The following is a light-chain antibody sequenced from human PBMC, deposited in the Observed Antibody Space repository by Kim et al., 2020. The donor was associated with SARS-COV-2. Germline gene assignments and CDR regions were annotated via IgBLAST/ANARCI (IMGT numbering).Light chain of an antibody. CDR2: GAS. J-gene: IGKJ4*01. CDR1: QAVGDN. V-gene: IGKV3-15*01. CDR3: QKYDKWPLT. Sequence: VSPGESVTLSCRASQAVGDNLAWYQQKPGQAPRLLMYGASSRASGVPVRFTGRGSGTDFTLTISSLQSEDFGVYYCQKYDKWPLTFGGGTKVDI.